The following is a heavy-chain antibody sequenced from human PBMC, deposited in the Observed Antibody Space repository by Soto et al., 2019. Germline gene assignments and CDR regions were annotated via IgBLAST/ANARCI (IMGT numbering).Heavy chain of an antibody. V-gene: IGHV3-33*01. D-gene: IGHD6-19*01. Sequence: QVQLVESGGGVVQPGRSLRLSCAASGFTFSSYGMHWVRQAPGKGLEWVAVIWYDGSNKYYADSVKGRFTISRDNSKNTLYLQMNSLRAEDTAVYYWARDSGSGWSYSFDYWGQGTLVTVSS. CDR2: IWYDGSNK. CDR3: ARDSGSGWSYSFDY. J-gene: IGHJ4*02. CDR1: GFTFSSYG.